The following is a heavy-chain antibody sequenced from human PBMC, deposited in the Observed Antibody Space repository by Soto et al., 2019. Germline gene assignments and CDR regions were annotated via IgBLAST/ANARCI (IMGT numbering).Heavy chain of an antibody. D-gene: IGHD3-9*01. CDR2: FDPEDGET. V-gene: IGHV1-24*01. CDR3: ATDSLRYFDWCFDY. CDR1: GYTLTELS. J-gene: IGHJ4*02. Sequence: ASVKVSCKVSGYTLTELSMHWVRQAPGKGLEWMGGFDPEDGETIYAQKFQGRVTMTEDTSTDTAYMELSSLRSEDTAVYYCATDSLRYFDWCFDYWGQGTLVTVSS.